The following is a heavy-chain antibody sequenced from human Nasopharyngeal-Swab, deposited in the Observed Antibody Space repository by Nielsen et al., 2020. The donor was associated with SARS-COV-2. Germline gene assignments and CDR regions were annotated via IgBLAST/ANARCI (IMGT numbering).Heavy chain of an antibody. CDR2: IGWNSGNI. CDR3: VKDTGEYSSSSGGFDH. Sequence: VRQAPGKGLKWVSGIGWNSGNIGYADSVKGRFTISRDNAKNSLYLQMSSLRAEDTAFYYCVKDTGEYSSSSGGFDHWGQGILVTVSS. V-gene: IGHV3-9*01. D-gene: IGHD6-19*01. J-gene: IGHJ4*02.